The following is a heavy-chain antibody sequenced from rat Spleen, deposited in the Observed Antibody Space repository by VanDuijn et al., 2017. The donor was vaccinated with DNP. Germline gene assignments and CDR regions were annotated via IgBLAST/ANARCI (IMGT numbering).Heavy chain of an antibody. CDR3: AKDRDYGSDY. Sequence: VQLKESGPGMVQPSQTLSLTCTVSGFSLTSNSIHWVRQPPGKGLEWVASISTSGEYSHYRDSVKGRFTISRGNAKSTLYLQMDSLRSEDTATYYCAKDRDYGSDYWGQGVMVTVSS. D-gene: IGHD1-11*01. CDR2: ISTSGEYS. CDR1: GFSLTSNS. J-gene: IGHJ2*01. V-gene: IGHV5-19*01.